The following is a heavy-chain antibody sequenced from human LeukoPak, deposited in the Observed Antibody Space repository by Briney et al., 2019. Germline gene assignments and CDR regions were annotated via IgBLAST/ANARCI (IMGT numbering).Heavy chain of an antibody. CDR1: GFTFDRHW. V-gene: IGHV3-74*01. CDR2: INSDGIHT. CDR3: ARDPGVGSGYYKDDCFDI. J-gene: IGHJ3*02. Sequence: GGSLRLSCATSGFTFDRHWMHWVRQAPGKGLVWVSRINSDGIHTTYADSVKGRFTISRDSAKNTLYLEMNSLRAEDTALYYCARDPGVGSGYYKDDCFDIWGQGTMVTVSS. D-gene: IGHD3-22*01.